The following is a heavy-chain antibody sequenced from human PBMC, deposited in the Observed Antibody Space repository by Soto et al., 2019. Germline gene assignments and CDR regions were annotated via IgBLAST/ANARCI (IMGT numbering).Heavy chain of an antibody. J-gene: IGHJ2*01. CDR3: ARRPVVAGIWYFDL. D-gene: IGHD6-19*01. V-gene: IGHV4-59*08. CDR2: IYYSGST. CDR1: GGSISSYY. Sequence: QVQLQESGPGLVKPSETLSLTCTVSGGSISSYYWSWIRQPPGKGLEWIGYIYYSGSTNYNPSLKSRVTLSVDPSKNQFSLKLSSVTAADTAVYYCARRPVVAGIWYFDLWGRGTLVTVSS.